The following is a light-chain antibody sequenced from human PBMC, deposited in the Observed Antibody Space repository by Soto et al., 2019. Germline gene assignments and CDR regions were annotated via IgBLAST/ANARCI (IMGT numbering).Light chain of an antibody. V-gene: IGKV1-5*01. CDR3: QQYNSDPYT. Sequence: DIQMTQSPSTLSASVGDRVTISCRASQPISNWLAWYQHKPGKAPKLLIYDSSSLETGVPPRFSGTGSGTQYTLTISSLQPDDSATYYCQQYNSDPYTFGHGTRLQIK. J-gene: IGKJ2*01. CDR1: QPISNW. CDR2: DSS.